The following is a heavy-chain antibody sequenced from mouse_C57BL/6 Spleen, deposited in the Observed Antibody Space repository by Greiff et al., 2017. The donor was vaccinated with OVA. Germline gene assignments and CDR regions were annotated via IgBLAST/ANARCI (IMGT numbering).Heavy chain of an antibody. CDR3: TRSPHRQLRPFDY. CDR1: GYTFTDYE. V-gene: IGHV1-15*01. J-gene: IGHJ2*01. CDR2: IDPETGGT. D-gene: IGHD3-2*02. Sequence: VQLPQSGAELVRPGASVTLSCKASGYTFTDYEMHWVKQTPVHGLEWIGAIDPETGGTAYNQKFKGKAILTADKSSSAAYMELRSLTSEDSAVYYCTRSPHRQLRPFDYWGQGTTLTVSS.